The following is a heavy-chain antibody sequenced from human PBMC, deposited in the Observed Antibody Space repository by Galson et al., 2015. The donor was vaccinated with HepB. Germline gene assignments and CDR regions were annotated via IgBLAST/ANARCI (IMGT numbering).Heavy chain of an antibody. CDR3: SRLRDY. Sequence: SLRLSCAASGFNLSGSSMHWVRQASGKGLEWVGRIRSRTDGYATAYTASVKGRFTISRDDLKNTVYLQMNSLKTEDTAVYYCSRLRDYWGQGTLVTVSS. V-gene: IGHV3-73*01. CDR2: IRSRTDGYAT. J-gene: IGHJ4*02. CDR1: GFNLSGSS.